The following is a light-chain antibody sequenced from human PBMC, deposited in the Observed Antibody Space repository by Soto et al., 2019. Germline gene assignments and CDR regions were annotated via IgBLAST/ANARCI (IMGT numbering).Light chain of an antibody. Sequence: DIEMVQSPSALSASVGXTVTITCRASQKSSPWLAWYQQKPGQAPKLLMYDVSSLKRGVPSRFSGSGSGTEFTLTISSLRPDDFATYYCQQYNDYSATFGQGTKVDIK. CDR2: DVS. CDR3: QQYNDYSAT. V-gene: IGKV1-5*01. CDR1: QKSSPW. J-gene: IGKJ1*01.